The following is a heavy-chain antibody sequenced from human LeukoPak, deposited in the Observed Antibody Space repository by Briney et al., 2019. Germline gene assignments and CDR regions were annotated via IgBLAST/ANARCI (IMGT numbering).Heavy chain of an antibody. CDR3: AKDRLRFLEWFAFDY. V-gene: IGHV3-23*01. CDR1: GFTFSSYA. CDR2: ISGSGGST. D-gene: IGHD3-3*01. J-gene: IGHJ4*02. Sequence: GGSLRLSCAASGFTFSSYAMSWVRQAPGKGLEWVSAISGSGGSTYYADSVKGRFPISRDNSKNTLYLQMNSLRAEDTAVYYCAKDRLRFLEWFAFDYWGQGTLVTVSS.